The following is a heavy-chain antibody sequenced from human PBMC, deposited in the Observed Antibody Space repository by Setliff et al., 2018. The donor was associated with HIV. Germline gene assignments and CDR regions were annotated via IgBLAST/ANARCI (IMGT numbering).Heavy chain of an antibody. V-gene: IGHV4-59*12. J-gene: IGHJ2*01. D-gene: IGHD5-18*01. CDR3: ARRTYSPGPFWYFDI. CDR1: GGSLNRYY. CDR2: IFYSGGT. Sequence: KPSETLSLTCSVSGGSLNRYYWSWIRQAPGKGLGWLGYIFYSGGTNYNSHPSLKSRVSILVDTSTDQFSLRLSSLTAADTAVYYCARRTYSPGPFWYFDIWGRGTLVTVSS.